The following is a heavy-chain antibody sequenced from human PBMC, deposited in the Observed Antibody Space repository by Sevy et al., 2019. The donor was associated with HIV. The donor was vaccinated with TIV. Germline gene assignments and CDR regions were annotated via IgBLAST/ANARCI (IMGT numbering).Heavy chain of an antibody. CDR1: GFSFNLYA. J-gene: IGHJ5*02. D-gene: IGHD3-9*01. CDR3: AKDHDNNWFDP. V-gene: IGHV3-23*01. Sequence: RGCLRLSCAASGFSFNLYAMTWVRQAPGKGLERVSTISVSGGSTYYADSVKGQFTISRDNSKNTLYLQMNSLRAEDTAVYYCAKDHDNNWFDPWGQGTLVNVSS. CDR2: ISVSGGST.